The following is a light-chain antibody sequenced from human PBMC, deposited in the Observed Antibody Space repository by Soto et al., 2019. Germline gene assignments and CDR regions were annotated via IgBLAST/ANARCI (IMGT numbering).Light chain of an antibody. CDR2: GTS. J-gene: IGKJ1*01. V-gene: IGKV3-20*01. CDR3: QQYDSSPRT. Sequence: EIVVTQSPGTLSLSPGERATLSCRASQSFTSRSLAWYQQKPGLAPRLLTSGTSNRAAGIPDRFSGSGSGTDFTLTISRLEHEDFAVYYCQQYDSSPRTFGQGTKVEIK. CDR1: QSFTSRS.